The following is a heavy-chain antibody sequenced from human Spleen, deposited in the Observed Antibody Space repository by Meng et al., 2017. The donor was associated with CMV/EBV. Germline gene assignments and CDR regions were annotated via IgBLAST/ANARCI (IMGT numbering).Heavy chain of an antibody. Sequence: GESLKISCAASGFTLSDYYMSWIRQAPGKGLEWVSAISGSGGSTYYADSVKGRFTISRDNSKNTLYLQMNSLRAEDTAVYYCAKDHYCSGGSCFGNWFDPWGQGTLVTVSS. CDR3: AKDHYCSGGSCFGNWFDP. CDR2: ISGSGGST. CDR1: GFTLSDYY. J-gene: IGHJ5*02. D-gene: IGHD2-15*01. V-gene: IGHV3-23*01.